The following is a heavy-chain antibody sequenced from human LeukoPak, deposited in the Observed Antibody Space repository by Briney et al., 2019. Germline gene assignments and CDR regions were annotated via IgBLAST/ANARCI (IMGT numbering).Heavy chain of an antibody. V-gene: IGHV4-39*01. CDR2: ISYSGST. D-gene: IGHD3-10*01. CDR1: GGSISSSGYY. J-gene: IGHJ5*02. CDR3: ARHGWNYGSGTYYTFDP. Sequence: SETLSLTCTVSGGSISSSGYYWGWIRQPPGKGLTWIASISYSGSTYYNPSLKSRVTISVDTSKNQFSLKLSSVTAADTAVYYCARHGWNYGSGTYYTFDPWGQGTLVTVSS.